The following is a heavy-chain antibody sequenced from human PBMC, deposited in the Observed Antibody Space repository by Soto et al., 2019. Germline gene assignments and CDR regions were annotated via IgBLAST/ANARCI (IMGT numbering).Heavy chain of an antibody. Sequence: PSETLSLTCPVSGGSVSSGSYYWSWIRQPPGKGLEWIGYIYYSGSTNYNPSLKSRVTISVDTSKNQFSLKLSSATAADTAVYYCARAVDYYDSSGYYQRFDYWGQGTLVTVSS. CDR2: IYYSGST. J-gene: IGHJ4*02. CDR3: ARAVDYYDSSGYYQRFDY. D-gene: IGHD3-22*01. CDR1: GGSVSSGSYY. V-gene: IGHV4-61*01.